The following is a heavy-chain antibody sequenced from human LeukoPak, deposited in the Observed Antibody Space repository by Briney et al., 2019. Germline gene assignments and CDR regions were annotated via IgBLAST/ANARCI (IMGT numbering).Heavy chain of an antibody. CDR2: IYSSGST. Sequence: TSETLSLTCIVSGSSISNYYWSWIRQPAGKGLEWIGRIYSSGSTNYNPSLKSRVTMSLDTSKNQFSLRLSSVTAADTAVYYCAASPPVDTIMLWGQGILVTVTS. D-gene: IGHD3-16*01. CDR1: GSSISNYY. J-gene: IGHJ4*02. CDR3: AASPPVDTIML. V-gene: IGHV4-4*07.